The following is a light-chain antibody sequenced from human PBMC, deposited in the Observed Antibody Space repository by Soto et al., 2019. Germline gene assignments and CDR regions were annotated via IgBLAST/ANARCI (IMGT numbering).Light chain of an antibody. CDR3: QQSYSTTKA. Sequence: DIQMTHSPSSLSASVGDRVTITCRASQIISNFLNWYQQKPGKAPKLLIQTTSSLQSGVPSRFSASGTGTDLSVRIGSVQPEDFASYYCQQSYSTTKAFGGGRKGDMK. CDR2: TTS. V-gene: IGKV1-39*01. CDR1: QIISNF. J-gene: IGKJ4*01.